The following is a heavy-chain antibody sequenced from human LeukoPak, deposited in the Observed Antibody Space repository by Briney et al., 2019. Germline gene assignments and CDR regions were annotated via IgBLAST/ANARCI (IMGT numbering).Heavy chain of an antibody. CDR3: ARINIVVVPAGIKNDY. J-gene: IGHJ4*02. Sequence: PGGSLRLSCAASGFTFSSYGMHWVRQAPGKGLEWVANIKQDGSEKYYVDSVKGRFTISRDNAKNSLYLQMNSLRAEDTAVYYCARINIVVVPAGIKNDYWGQGTLVTVSS. D-gene: IGHD2-2*01. V-gene: IGHV3-7*01. CDR2: IKQDGSEK. CDR1: GFTFSSYG.